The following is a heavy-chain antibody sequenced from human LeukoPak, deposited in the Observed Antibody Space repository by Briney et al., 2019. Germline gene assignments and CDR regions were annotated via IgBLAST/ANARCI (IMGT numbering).Heavy chain of an antibody. V-gene: IGHV5-51*01. CDR3: ATGRYCSGGSCRRNYFNY. CDR2: IYPGDSDT. Sequence: GESLKISCKGSGYSFTSSWIGWVRQMPGKGLEWMGIIYPGDSDTRYSPSFQGQVTISADKSISTAYLQWSSLKASDTAMYYCATGRYCSGGSCRRNYFNYWGQGTLVTVSS. CDR1: GYSFTSSW. J-gene: IGHJ4*02. D-gene: IGHD2-15*01.